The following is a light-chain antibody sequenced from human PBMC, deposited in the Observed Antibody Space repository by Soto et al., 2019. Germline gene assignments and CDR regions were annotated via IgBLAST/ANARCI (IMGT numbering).Light chain of an antibody. V-gene: IGKV3-20*01. CDR1: QSVSSSY. Sequence: EIVLTQSPGTLSLSPGERATLSCRASQSVSSSYLAWYQQKPGQAPRLLIYGASSRATGIPDRFSGSGSGRDLTLTISRLEPEDFAVYYCQQYGSAPLTFGQGTRLEIK. CDR3: QQYGSAPLT. CDR2: GAS. J-gene: IGKJ5*01.